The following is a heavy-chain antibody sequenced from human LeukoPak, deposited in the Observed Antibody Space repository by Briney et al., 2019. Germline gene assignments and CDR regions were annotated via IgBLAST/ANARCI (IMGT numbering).Heavy chain of an antibody. CDR2: ISSSSSTI. D-gene: IGHD3-3*01. Sequence: GGSLRLSCAASGFTFSRYSMNWVRQAPGKGLEWVSYISSSSSTIYYADSVKGRFTISRDNAKNSLYLQMNSLRAEDTAVYYCARDSAYYDFWSGVQYFQHWGQGTLVTVSS. V-gene: IGHV3-48*01. CDR3: ARDSAYYDFWSGVQYFQH. CDR1: GFTFSRYS. J-gene: IGHJ1*01.